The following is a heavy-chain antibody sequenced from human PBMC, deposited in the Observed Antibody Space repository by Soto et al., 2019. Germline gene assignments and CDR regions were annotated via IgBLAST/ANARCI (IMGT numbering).Heavy chain of an antibody. CDR1: GFSFRNYG. J-gene: IGHJ4*02. Sequence: EVQLLEAGGGLVQPGGSLRLSCAASGFSFRNYGMSWVRQAPGKGLEWLSAIIGNGDTAYYADSVRGRFTISRDNSKNTLYLQLNDLGAEDTAIYYCAKDYDYGDSLPFDYWGQGTLVTVSP. D-gene: IGHD4-17*01. CDR2: IIGNGDTA. CDR3: AKDYDYGDSLPFDY. V-gene: IGHV3-23*01.